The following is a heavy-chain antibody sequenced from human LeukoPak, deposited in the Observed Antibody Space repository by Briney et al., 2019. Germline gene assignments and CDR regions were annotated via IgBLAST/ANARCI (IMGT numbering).Heavy chain of an antibody. Sequence: GRSLRLSCAASGFTFSSYAMHWVRQAPGKGLEWVALISYGGNNIHCGDSVKGRFTISRDNSRNTLYLQMNSLKTEDTAVYYCAKDDQRYSGDCNGGRCYFFDYWGQGTLVTVSS. D-gene: IGHD2-15*01. J-gene: IGHJ4*02. CDR2: ISYGGNNI. CDR3: AKDDQRYSGDCNGGRCYFFDY. CDR1: GFTFSSYA. V-gene: IGHV3-30*04.